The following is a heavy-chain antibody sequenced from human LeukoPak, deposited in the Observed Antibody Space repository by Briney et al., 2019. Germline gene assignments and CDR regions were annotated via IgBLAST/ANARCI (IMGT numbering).Heavy chain of an antibody. D-gene: IGHD1-26*01. CDR2: IIPIFGTA. J-gene: IGHJ5*02. V-gene: IGHV1-69*05. Sequence: GASVKVSCKASGYTFTSYGISWVRQAPGQGLEWMGRIIPIFGTANYAQKFQGRVTITTDESTSTAYMELSSLRSEDTAVYYCARDSNSGSYFGYNWFDPWGQGTLVTVSS. CDR1: GYTFTSYG. CDR3: ARDSNSGSYFGYNWFDP.